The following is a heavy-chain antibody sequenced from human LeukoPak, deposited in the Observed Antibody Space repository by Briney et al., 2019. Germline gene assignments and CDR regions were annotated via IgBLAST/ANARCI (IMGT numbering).Heavy chain of an antibody. CDR3: AKFVTGYSIVAAFDI. V-gene: IGHV3-23*01. Sequence: GGSLRLSCAASGVTFSSYARSWVRQPPGKGLEWVSAISGSGGSTYYSDPVKGRFTISRDNSKNTLYLQMNSLRAEDTAVYYCAKFVTGYSIVAAFDIWGQGTMVTVSP. D-gene: IGHD3-9*01. CDR1: GVTFSSYA. CDR2: ISGSGGST. J-gene: IGHJ3*02.